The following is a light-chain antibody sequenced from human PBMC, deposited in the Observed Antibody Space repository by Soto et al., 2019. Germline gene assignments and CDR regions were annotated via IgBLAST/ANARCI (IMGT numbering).Light chain of an antibody. CDR3: AAWDDNLSGFYV. Sequence: QSVLTQSPSASGTPGQRVTISCSGSASTIGRNYVYWYQRLPGTAPKLLIYRNSQRPSGVPDRFSGSKSGTSASLAISGLRSEDEADYYCAAWDDNLSGFYVFGDGTKVTVL. CDR1: ASTIGRNY. V-gene: IGLV1-47*01. J-gene: IGLJ1*01. CDR2: RNS.